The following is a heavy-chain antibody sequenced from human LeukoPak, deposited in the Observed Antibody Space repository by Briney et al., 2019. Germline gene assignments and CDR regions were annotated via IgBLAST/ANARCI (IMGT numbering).Heavy chain of an antibody. J-gene: IGHJ4*02. CDR2: ISGSGGST. CDR1: GFTFSSYG. Sequence: PGGSLRLSCAASGFTFSSYGMSWVRQAPGKGLEWVSAISGSGGSTYYADSVKGRFTISRDNSKNTLYLQMNSLRAEDTAVYYCARGGYGSSWSDYWGQGTLVTVSS. V-gene: IGHV3-23*01. D-gene: IGHD6-13*01. CDR3: ARGGYGSSWSDY.